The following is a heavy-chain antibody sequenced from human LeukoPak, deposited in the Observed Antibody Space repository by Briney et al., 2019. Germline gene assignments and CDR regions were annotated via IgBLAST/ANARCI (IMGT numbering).Heavy chain of an antibody. CDR1: GGSFSGYY. D-gene: IGHD6-13*01. J-gene: IGHJ6*02. CDR2: INHSGST. Sequence: PSETLSLACAVYGGSFSGYYWSWIRQPPGKGLEWIGEINHSGSTNYNPSLKSRVTISVDTSKNQFSLKLSSVTAADTAVYYCARGHIPKYSSSWYIILYGMDVWGQGTTVTVSS. CDR3: ARGHIPKYSSSWYIILYGMDV. V-gene: IGHV4-34*01.